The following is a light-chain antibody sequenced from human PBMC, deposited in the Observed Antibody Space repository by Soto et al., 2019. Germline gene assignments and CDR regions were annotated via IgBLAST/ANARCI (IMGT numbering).Light chain of an antibody. V-gene: IGLV2-14*03. J-gene: IGLJ3*02. CDR1: SSDVGGYNY. Sequence: QSALTQPASESRSPGQSITISCTGSSSDVGGYNYVSWYQQHPGKAPKLIIYDVNNRPSGVSDRFSGSKSGNTASLTISGLQAEYEADYYCSSYTSSSTLGVFGGGTKVTVL. CDR2: DVN. CDR3: SSYTSSSTLGV.